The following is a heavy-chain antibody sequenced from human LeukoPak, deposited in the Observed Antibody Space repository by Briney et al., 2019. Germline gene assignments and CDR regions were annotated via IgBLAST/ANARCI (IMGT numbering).Heavy chain of an antibody. V-gene: IGHV3-30-3*01. Sequence: GGSLRLSCAASGFTFSSNAMHWVRQAPGKGLEWLAVISYDGSNKYYADSVKGRFTISRDNSKNTLYLQMNSLRAEDTAVYYCARDNWNSSGYYLTSGDFDYWGQGTLVTVSS. CDR2: ISYDGSNK. J-gene: IGHJ4*02. D-gene: IGHD3-22*01. CDR3: ARDNWNSSGYYLTSGDFDY. CDR1: GFTFSSNA.